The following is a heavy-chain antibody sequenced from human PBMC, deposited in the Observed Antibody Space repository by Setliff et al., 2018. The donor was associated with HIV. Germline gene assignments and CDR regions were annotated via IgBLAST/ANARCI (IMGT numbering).Heavy chain of an antibody. V-gene: IGHV4-38-2*02. CDR2: VYHSGST. J-gene: IGHJ4*02. CDR1: GFSISTGHY. Sequence: KTSETLSLTCTVSGFSISTGHYWGWARQSPGKGLEWIGSVYHSGSTYYAASLKSRVTISVDTSKNQFSLKLTSVTAADTAVYYCARQPPLSALQVWFGDYWGQGILVTVSS. D-gene: IGHD3-10*01. CDR3: ARQPPLSALQVWFGDY.